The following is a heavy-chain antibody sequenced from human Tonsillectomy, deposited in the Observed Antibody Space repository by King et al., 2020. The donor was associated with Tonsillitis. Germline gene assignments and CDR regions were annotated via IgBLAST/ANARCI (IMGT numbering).Heavy chain of an antibody. CDR1: GFTVSTYA. CDR3: AKGIESWGYYYYALDV. D-gene: IGHD3-16*01. J-gene: IGHJ6*02. V-gene: IGHV3-23*04. CDR2: ISRSGDNT. Sequence: VQLVESGGGLVQPGGSLRLSCAASGFTVSTYAMSWVRQAPGKGLEWVSVISRSGDNTYCADSVKGRFTISRDNSKDTLYLQMNSLRAEDTAVYYCAKGIESWGYYYYALDVWGQGTTVTVSS.